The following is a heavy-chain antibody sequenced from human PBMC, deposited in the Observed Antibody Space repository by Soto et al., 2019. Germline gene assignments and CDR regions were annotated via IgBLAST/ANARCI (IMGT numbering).Heavy chain of an antibody. D-gene: IGHD3-9*01. CDR3: ARECHDILPGPPWVWYFDL. J-gene: IGHJ2*01. V-gene: IGHV4-34*01. CDR1: GGSFSGYY. Sequence: QVQLQQWGAGPLRPLETLSLTCGVSGGSFSGYYWAWIRQPPGKGLEWLGKINDRGSINYNPSLKSRVSISVDTSTNHNSLNLRYVTAADTAVYYCARECHDILPGPPWVWYFDLWGRGTLVTVSS. CDR2: INDRGSI.